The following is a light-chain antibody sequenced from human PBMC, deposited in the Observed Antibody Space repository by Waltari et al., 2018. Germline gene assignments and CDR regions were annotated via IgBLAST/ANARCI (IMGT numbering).Light chain of an antibody. CDR1: KIGTQS. CDR3: QVWDSTSDPL. V-gene: IGLV3-21*02. Sequence: SYVVTQPPSVSVAPGQTARITCAGDKIGTQSVHWYQQTPGQPPVLVMYDDTDRPSGIPERFSGSSSGNTATLTIRRVEAGDEADYYSQVWDSTSDPLFGVGTKLTVL. J-gene: IGLJ2*01. CDR2: DDT.